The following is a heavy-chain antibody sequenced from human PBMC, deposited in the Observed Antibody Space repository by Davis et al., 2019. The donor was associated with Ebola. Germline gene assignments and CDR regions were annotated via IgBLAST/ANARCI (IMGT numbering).Heavy chain of an antibody. CDR3: ARANWATVGTRWFDP. V-gene: IGHV1-8*01. Sequence: AASVKVSCKASGYTFTSYDINWVRQATGQGFEWMGWMNPNSGNTGYAQKFQGRVTMTRDTSTSTAYMELSGLRSEDTAVYYCARANWATVGTRWFDPWGQGTLATVSS. CDR1: GYTFTSYD. CDR2: MNPNSGNT. D-gene: IGHD6-13*01. J-gene: IGHJ5*02.